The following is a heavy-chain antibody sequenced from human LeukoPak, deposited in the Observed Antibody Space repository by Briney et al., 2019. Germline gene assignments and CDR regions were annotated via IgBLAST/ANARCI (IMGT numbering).Heavy chain of an antibody. CDR1: GYTFTSYG. CDR3: ARDGMITFGGVIVLREAFDI. J-gene: IGHJ3*02. V-gene: IGHV1-18*01. Sequence: ASVKVSCKASGYTFTSYGISWVRQAPGQGLDWMGWISAYNGNTNYAQKLQGRVTMTTDTSTSTAYMELRSLRSDDTAVYYCARDGMITFGGVIVLREAFDIWGQGTMVTVSS. CDR2: ISAYNGNT. D-gene: IGHD3-16*02.